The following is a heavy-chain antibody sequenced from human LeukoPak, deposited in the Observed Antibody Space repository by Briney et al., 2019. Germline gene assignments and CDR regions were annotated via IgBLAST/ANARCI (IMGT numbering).Heavy chain of an antibody. CDR3: ARDRDTFTSLDWFDP. Sequence: PGGSLRLSCAASGFTFSSYSMNWVRQAPGKGLEWVSSISSSSSYIYYADSVKGRFTISRDNAKNSLYLQMNSLRAEDTAVYYCARDRDTFTSLDWFDPWGQGTLVTVSS. V-gene: IGHV3-21*01. CDR2: ISSSSSYI. J-gene: IGHJ5*02. CDR1: GFTFSSYS. D-gene: IGHD2-2*01.